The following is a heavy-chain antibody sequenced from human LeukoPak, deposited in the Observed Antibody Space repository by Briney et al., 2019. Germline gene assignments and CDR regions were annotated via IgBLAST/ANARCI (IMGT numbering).Heavy chain of an antibody. CDR2: ISYDGSNK. CDR1: GFTFSRYG. CDR3: AKDDYGDPPDY. D-gene: IGHD4-17*01. Sequence: GGSLRLSCAASGFTFSRYGMHWVRQAPGKGLEWVAVISYDGSNKYYADSVKGRFTISRDNSKNTLYLQMNSLRTEDTAVYYCAKDDYGDPPDYWGQGTLVTVSS. J-gene: IGHJ4*02. V-gene: IGHV3-30*18.